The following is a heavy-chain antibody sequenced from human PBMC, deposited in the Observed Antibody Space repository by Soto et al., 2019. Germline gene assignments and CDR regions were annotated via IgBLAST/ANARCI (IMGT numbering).Heavy chain of an antibody. Sequence: VNVSFKASVYTVASFGISAVPQAPRQGLEWMGWIIAYNGNTHYAQKLQGRVAMTTDTSTSTADMELRSLRSDDTDVYYCARCRNMYDFWSGYFLYYYYMDVWGKGTTVTVSS. J-gene: IGHJ6*03. D-gene: IGHD3-3*01. CDR2: IIAYNGNT. V-gene: IGHV1-18*01. CDR3: ARCRNMYDFWSGYFLYYYYMDV. CDR1: VYTVASFG.